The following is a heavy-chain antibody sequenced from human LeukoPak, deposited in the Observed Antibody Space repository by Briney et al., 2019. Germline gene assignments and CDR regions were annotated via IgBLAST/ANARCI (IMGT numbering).Heavy chain of an antibody. Sequence: KTGGSLTLSCAASGFSFSIHGMGWVRRAPGKGLEWIGRIYTSGSTNYNPSLKSRVTISVDTSKNQFSLKLSSVTAADTAVYYCARIVATTPYYYYYMDVWGKGTTVTVSS. V-gene: IGHV4-4*08. J-gene: IGHJ6*03. D-gene: IGHD5-12*01. CDR3: ARIVATTPYYYYYMDV. CDR1: GFSFSIHG. CDR2: IYTSGST.